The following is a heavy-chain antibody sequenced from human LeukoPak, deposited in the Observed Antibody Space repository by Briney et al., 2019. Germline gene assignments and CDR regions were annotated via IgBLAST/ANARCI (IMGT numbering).Heavy chain of an antibody. CDR2: IDWDDDR. D-gene: IGHD6-6*01. CDR1: GGSISSSSYY. J-gene: IGHJ6*03. V-gene: IGHV2-70*11. Sequence: TLSLTCTVSGGSISSSSYYWGWIRQPPGKALEWLARIDWDDDRSYNTSLKTRLTISKDTSKNQVVLTMTNVDPLDTATYYCARIILSSSSPYDYYYMDVWGKGTTVTVSS. CDR3: ARIILSSSSPYDYYYMDV.